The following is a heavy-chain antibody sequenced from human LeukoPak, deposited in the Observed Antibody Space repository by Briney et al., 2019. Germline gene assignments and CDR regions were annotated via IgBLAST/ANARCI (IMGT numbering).Heavy chain of an antibody. CDR3: ARLTKAIRSRGWFDP. D-gene: IGHD3-3*01. Sequence: PSETLSLTCTVSGGSISSYYWSWIRQPPGKGLEWIGYIYYSGSTNYNPSLKSRVTISVDTSKNQFSLKLSSVTAADTAVYYCARLTKAIRSRGWFDPWGQGTLVTVSS. CDR1: GGSISSYY. V-gene: IGHV4-59*12. CDR2: IYYSGST. J-gene: IGHJ5*02.